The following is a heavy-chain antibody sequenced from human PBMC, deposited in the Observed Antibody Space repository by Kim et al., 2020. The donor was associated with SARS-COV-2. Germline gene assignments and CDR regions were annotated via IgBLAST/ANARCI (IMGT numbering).Heavy chain of an antibody. CDR2: IKQDGSEK. Sequence: GGSLRLSCAASGFTFSSHWMTWVRQAPGKGLEWVANIKQDGSEKYYVDSVKGRFSISRDNAKNSLYLQMNSLRAEDTAVYYCARDLRLVGVLDFRGQGTLVTVSS. D-gene: IGHD2-8*02. J-gene: IGHJ4*02. CDR3: ARDLRLVGVLDF. CDR1: GFTFSSHW. V-gene: IGHV3-7*01.